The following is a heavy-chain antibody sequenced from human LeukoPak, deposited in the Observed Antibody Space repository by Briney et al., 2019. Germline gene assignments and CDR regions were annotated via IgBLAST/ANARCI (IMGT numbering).Heavy chain of an antibody. D-gene: IGHD6-19*01. Sequence: SETLSLTCTVSGGSISSGGYYWSWIRQPPGKGLEWIGYIYYSGSTNYNPSLKSRVTISVDTFKNQFSLKLSSVTAADTAVYYCAGAVKGNWFDPWGQGTLVTVSS. V-gene: IGHV4-61*08. CDR2: IYYSGST. CDR3: AGAVKGNWFDP. J-gene: IGHJ5*02. CDR1: GGSISSGGYY.